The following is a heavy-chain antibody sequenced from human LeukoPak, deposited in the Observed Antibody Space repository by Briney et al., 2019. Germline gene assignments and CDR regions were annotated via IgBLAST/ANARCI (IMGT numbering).Heavy chain of an antibody. CDR1: GYTFTSYA. CDR3: ARGPFWSSGPEGGDY. CDR2: ISSYNGNT. Sequence: GASVKVSCKASGYTFTSYAITWVRQAPGQGLEWMGWISSYNGNTNYAQKLQGRVTMTTDTSTSTAYMELRSLRSDDTAVYYCARGPFWSSGPEGGDYWGQGTLVTVSS. D-gene: IGHD6-19*01. J-gene: IGHJ4*02. V-gene: IGHV1-18*01.